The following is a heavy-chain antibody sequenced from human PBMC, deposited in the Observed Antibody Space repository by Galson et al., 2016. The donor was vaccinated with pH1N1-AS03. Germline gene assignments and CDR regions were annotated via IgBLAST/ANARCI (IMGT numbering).Heavy chain of an antibody. V-gene: IGHV3-30*18. Sequence: SLRLSCAVSGFTFSGYGMHWVRQAPGKGLEWVAVISYDESHRYYADSLKGRFTVSRDNSKNTLYMQMNSLRTEDTAVYYCAKDAMSGGIVVLYNWFDSWGPGTLVTVSS. CDR1: GFTFSGYG. CDR3: AKDAMSGGIVVLYNWFDS. CDR2: ISYDESHR. J-gene: IGHJ5*01. D-gene: IGHD3-16*02.